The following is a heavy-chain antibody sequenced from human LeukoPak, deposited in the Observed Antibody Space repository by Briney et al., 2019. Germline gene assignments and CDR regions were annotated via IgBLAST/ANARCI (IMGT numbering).Heavy chain of an antibody. V-gene: IGHV3-48*04. J-gene: IGHJ3*02. CDR1: GFTFSSYS. CDR3: ARDQSGHIAGGTDAFEI. CDR2: ISGRSSII. D-gene: IGHD1-26*01. Sequence: GGSLRLSCAASGFTFSSYSMSWVRQAPGKGPEWVSYISGRSSIIYYADSVKGRFTISRDNAKNSPYLQMTGLRAEDTAVYYCARDQSGHIAGGTDAFEIWGQGTMVTVSS.